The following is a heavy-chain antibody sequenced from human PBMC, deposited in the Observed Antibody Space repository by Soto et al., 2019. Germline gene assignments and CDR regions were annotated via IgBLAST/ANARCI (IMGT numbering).Heavy chain of an antibody. J-gene: IGHJ6*02. D-gene: IGHD1-26*01. CDR1: GDSVSCNSPA. CDR2: TFYRSKWYN. CDR3: AKEGGNHYYYYAMDV. V-gene: IGHV6-1*01. Sequence: SQTLSLTCAISGDSVSCNSPAWSWIRQSPSRGLEWLGRTFYRSKWYNDYAVSVKGRITINPDTSKNLFSLQLNSVAPEDTAVYYCAKEGGNHYYYYAMDVWGQGTTVTSP.